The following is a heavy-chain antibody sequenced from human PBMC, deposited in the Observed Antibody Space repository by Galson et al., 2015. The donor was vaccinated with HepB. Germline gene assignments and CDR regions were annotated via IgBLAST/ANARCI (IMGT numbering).Heavy chain of an antibody. CDR2: IRSKAYGGTT. J-gene: IGHJ4*02. V-gene: IGHV3-49*03. D-gene: IGHD5-18*01. CDR3: TSSYRYSYGPADY. CDR1: GFTFGNYA. Sequence: SLRLSCAASGFTFGNYAMSWFRQAPGKGLEWVGFIRSKAYGGTTEYAASVKGRFTISRDDSRSIAYLQMNSLKTEDTAVYYCTSSYRYSYGPADYWGQGTLVTVSS.